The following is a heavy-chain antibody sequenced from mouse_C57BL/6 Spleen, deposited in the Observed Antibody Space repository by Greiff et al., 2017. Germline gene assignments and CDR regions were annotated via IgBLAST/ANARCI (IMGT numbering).Heavy chain of an antibody. Sequence: QVQLQQSGPELVKPGASVKISCKASGYAFSSSWMNWVKQRPGKGLEWIGRIYPGDGGTNYNGKFKGKATLTADKSSSTAYMQLSSLTSEDSAVYFCARYGYGSVFAYWGQGTLVTVSA. CDR3: ARYGYGSVFAY. D-gene: IGHD1-1*01. V-gene: IGHV1-82*01. J-gene: IGHJ3*01. CDR2: IYPGDGGT. CDR1: GYAFSSSW.